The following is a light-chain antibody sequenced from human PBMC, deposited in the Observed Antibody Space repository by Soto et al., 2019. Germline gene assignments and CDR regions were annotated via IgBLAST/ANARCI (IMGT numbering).Light chain of an antibody. CDR3: QHYTTYSWFT. Sequence: DLQMTQSPSTLSASVGDRVTITCRASQSISNWLAWYQQKPGKAPKLLIYQASSLESGVLSRFSGSGSGTEFTLTISSVQPDDFATYYCQHYTTYSWFTFGPGTKVDIK. V-gene: IGKV1-5*03. CDR1: QSISNW. CDR2: QAS. J-gene: IGKJ3*01.